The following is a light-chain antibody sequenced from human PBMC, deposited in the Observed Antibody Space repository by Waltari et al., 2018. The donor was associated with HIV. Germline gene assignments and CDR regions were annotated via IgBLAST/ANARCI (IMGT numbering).Light chain of an antibody. CDR1: ALTTKY. Sequence: SYELTQPPSLSVSPGQTARITCSGDALTTKYAYWYQHKPGQAPRLLIYKDTARTSWIPDRFSGSTSGTTVTLIISGVQAEDEADYYCQSADGGGAIWVFGGGTRLTV. V-gene: IGLV3-25*03. J-gene: IGLJ3*02. CDR2: KDT. CDR3: QSADGGGAIWV.